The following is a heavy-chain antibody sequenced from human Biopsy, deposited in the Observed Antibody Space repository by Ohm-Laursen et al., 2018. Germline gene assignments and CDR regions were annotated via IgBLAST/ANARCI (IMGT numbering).Heavy chain of an antibody. CDR3: ARGMRSSGWPYFDS. Sequence: GTLSLTCPVSGDSVSSGSFYWTWIRQPPGQGLEYIGYIYDRGSTANYNPSLESRVTMSVDVPKNQFSLKLSSVTAADTAIYYCARGMRSSGWPYFDSWGQGTLVTVSS. V-gene: IGHV4-61*01. J-gene: IGHJ4*02. CDR1: GDSVSSGSFY. D-gene: IGHD6-19*01. CDR2: IYDRGSTA.